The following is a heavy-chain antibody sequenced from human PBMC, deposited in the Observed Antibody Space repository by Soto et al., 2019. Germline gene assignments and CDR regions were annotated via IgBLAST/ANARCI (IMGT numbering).Heavy chain of an antibody. J-gene: IGHJ5*02. D-gene: IGHD3-10*01. CDR3: ARALYGSNQIPDWFGP. CDR2: MNPNSGNT. CDR1: GYTFTSYD. Sequence: QVQLVQSGAEVKKPGASVKVSCKASGYTFTSYDINWVRQATGQGLEWMGWMNPNSGNTGYAQKFQGRVTMTRNTSIGTAYMELSSLRSEDTAVYYCARALYGSNQIPDWFGPWGQGTLGTVSS. V-gene: IGHV1-8*01.